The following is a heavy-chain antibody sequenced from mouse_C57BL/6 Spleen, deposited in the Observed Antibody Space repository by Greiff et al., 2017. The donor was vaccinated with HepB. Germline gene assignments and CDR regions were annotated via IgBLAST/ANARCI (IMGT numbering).Heavy chain of an antibody. CDR2: ISSGGSYT. CDR1: GFTFSSYG. V-gene: IGHV5-6*01. J-gene: IGHJ4*01. Sequence: EVQLKESGGDLVKPGGSLKLSCAASGFTFSSYGMSWVRQTPDKRLEWVATISSGGSYTYYPDSVKGRFTISRDNAKNTLYLQMSSLKSEDTAMYYCARDSYAMDYWGQGTSVTVSS. CDR3: ARDSYAMDY.